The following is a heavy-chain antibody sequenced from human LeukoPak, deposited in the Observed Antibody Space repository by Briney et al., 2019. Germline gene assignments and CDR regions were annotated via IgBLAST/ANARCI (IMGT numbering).Heavy chain of an antibody. Sequence: SETLSLTCAVYGGSFSGYYWSWIRQPPGKGLEWIGEINHSGSTNYNPSLKSQVTISVDTSKNQFSLKLSSVTAADTAVYYCARLGTFGGVIDPYAFDIWGQGTMVTVSS. CDR2: INHSGST. J-gene: IGHJ3*02. V-gene: IGHV4-34*01. D-gene: IGHD3-16*02. CDR3: ARLGTFGGVIDPYAFDI. CDR1: GGSFSGYY.